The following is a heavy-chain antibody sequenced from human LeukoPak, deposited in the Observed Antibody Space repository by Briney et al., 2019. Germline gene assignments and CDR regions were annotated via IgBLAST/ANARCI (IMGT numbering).Heavy chain of an antibody. V-gene: IGHV1-69*05. CDR1: GVTFISTA. Sequence: GSSVKVSCKASGVTFISTAINWVRQAPGQGLEWMGRIIPMYGSPNHAQKFRGRVTITTDESMSTAYMELNSLTSEDTAVYFCARGMGYSYVLDYWGQGTLVTVSS. CDR2: IIPMYGSP. J-gene: IGHJ4*02. CDR3: ARGMGYSYVLDY. D-gene: IGHD5-18*01.